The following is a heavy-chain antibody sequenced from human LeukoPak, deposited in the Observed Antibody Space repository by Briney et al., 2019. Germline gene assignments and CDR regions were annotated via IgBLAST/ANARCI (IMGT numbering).Heavy chain of an antibody. CDR3: ARQLGYSYGYVNWFDP. D-gene: IGHD5-18*01. CDR2: IYTSGST. J-gene: IGHJ5*02. V-gene: IGHV4-61*02. Sequence: SQTLSLTCTVSGGSISSGSYYWSGIQQPAGKGLEWIGRIYTSGSTNYNPSLKSRVTISVDTSKNQFSLKLSSVTAADTAVYYCARQLGYSYGYVNWFDPWGQGTLVTVSS. CDR1: GGSISSGSYY.